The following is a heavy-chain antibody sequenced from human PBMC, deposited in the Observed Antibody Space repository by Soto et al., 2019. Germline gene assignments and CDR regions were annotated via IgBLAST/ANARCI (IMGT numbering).Heavy chain of an antibody. CDR3: ARYGSGSSFDY. CDR2: IYYSGST. CDR1: GGSISSGDYY. D-gene: IGHD3-10*01. V-gene: IGHV4-31*03. J-gene: IGHJ4*02. Sequence: QVQLQESGPGLVKPSQTLSLTCTVSGGSISSGDYYWSWIRQHPGKGLEWIGYIYYSGSTYYNPSIKSRVTISVDTSKNQFSLKLTSVTAADTAVYYCARYGSGSSFDYWGQGTLVTVSS.